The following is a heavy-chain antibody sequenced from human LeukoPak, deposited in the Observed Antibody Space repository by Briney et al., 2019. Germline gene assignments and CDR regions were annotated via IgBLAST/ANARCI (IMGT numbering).Heavy chain of an antibody. CDR2: IIPILGIA. Sequence: SVKVSCKASGGTFSSYAISWVRQAPGQGLEWMGRIIPILGIANYAQKFQGRVTITADKSTGTAYMELSSLRSEDTAVYYCAREGGSSGYYYRYFQHWGQGTLVTVSS. D-gene: IGHD3-22*01. V-gene: IGHV1-69*04. CDR3: AREGGSSGYYYRYFQH. J-gene: IGHJ1*01. CDR1: GGTFSSYA.